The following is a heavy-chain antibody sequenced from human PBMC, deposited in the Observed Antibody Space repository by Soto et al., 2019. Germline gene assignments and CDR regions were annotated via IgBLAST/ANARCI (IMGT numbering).Heavy chain of an antibody. CDR2: IIPIFSTA. Sequence: SVKVSCKASGGTFTRYAISWVRQAPGQGLEWMGGIIPIFSTANYAQKFQGRVTITADESTSTAYMELSSLRSEDTAVYYCARYGLIVGSASDAYDLWGQGTMVT. V-gene: IGHV1-69*13. CDR3: ARYGLIVGSASDAYDL. D-gene: IGHD3-22*01. J-gene: IGHJ3*01. CDR1: GGTFTRYA.